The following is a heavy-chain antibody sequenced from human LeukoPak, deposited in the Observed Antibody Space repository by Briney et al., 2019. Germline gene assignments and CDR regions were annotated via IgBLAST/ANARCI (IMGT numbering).Heavy chain of an antibody. D-gene: IGHD2-2*01. V-gene: IGHV3-21*01. Sequence: GGSLRLSCAASGXTFSSYSMNWVRQAPGKGLEWVSSISGGSSLTYYADSVKGRLTISRDNAKNSLYLQVNSLRAEDTAVYYCARFSSYLDCWGQGALVTVSS. CDR1: GXTFSSYS. CDR2: ISGGSSLT. CDR3: ARFSSYLDC. J-gene: IGHJ4*02.